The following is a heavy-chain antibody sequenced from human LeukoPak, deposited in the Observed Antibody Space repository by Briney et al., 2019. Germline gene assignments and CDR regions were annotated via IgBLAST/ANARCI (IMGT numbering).Heavy chain of an antibody. J-gene: IGHJ4*02. D-gene: IGHD6-13*01. CDR1: GGSISSYY. CDR2: IYYSGST. V-gene: IGHV4-59*01. Sequence: SQTLSLTCTVSGGSISSYYWRWIQQPPGKGLEWIGYIYYSGSTNYNPSLKSRVTISVDTSKNQFSLKLSSVTAADMAVYYCARTRGDSSSWGLYYFDYWGQGTLVTVSS. CDR3: ARTRGDSSSWGLYYFDY.